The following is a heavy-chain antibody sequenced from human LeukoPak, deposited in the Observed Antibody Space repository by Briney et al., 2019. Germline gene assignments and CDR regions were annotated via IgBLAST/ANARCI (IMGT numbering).Heavy chain of an antibody. CDR3: ARNRYYYGSRNYGVPTWFDP. D-gene: IGHD3-10*01. V-gene: IGHV4-39*02. Sequence: PSETLSLTCTVSGGSISSSSYYWGWIRQPPGKGLEWIGSSYYRGSTYYKPSLKSRLTISVDTSKNHFSLKLSSVTAADTAVYYCARNRYYYGSRNYGVPTWFDPWGQGTLVTVSS. J-gene: IGHJ5*02. CDR2: SYYRGST. CDR1: GGSISSSSYY.